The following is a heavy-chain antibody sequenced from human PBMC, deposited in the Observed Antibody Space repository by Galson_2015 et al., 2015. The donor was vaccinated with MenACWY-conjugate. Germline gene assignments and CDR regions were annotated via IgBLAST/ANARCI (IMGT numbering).Heavy chain of an antibody. Sequence: SETLSLTCAVSGGSISSSNWWSWVRQPPGKGLEWIGEIYHSGSTNYNPSLKSRVSISVDKSKNQFSLKLSSVTAADTAVYYCARRGPGSDFRSGYYSFDYWGQGTLVTVSS. CDR2: IYHSGST. J-gene: IGHJ4*02. V-gene: IGHV4-4*02. D-gene: IGHD3-3*01. CDR1: GGSISSSNW. CDR3: ARRGPGSDFRSGYYSFDY.